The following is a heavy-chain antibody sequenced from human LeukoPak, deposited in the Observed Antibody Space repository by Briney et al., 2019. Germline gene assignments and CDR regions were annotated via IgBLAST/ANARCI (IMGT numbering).Heavy chain of an antibody. CDR3: AKGSGINHYHWIDP. J-gene: IGHJ5*02. CDR2: ISGSGGST. V-gene: IGHV3-23*01. CDR1: GFTFSSYA. D-gene: IGHD1-14*01. Sequence: PGGSLRLSCAASGFTFSSYAMSWVRQAPGKGLEWVSAISGSGGSTYYADSVKDRFTISRDNSKNTLYLQMDSLRAEDTALYYCAKGSGINHYHWIDPWGQGTLVTVSS.